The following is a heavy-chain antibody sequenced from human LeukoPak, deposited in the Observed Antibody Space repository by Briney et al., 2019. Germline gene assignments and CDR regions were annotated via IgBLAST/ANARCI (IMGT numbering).Heavy chain of an antibody. Sequence: PGGSLRLSCAASGFTFSSYAMNWVRQAPGKGLEWVSYINGGGANIYYADSVQGRFTISRDNAKNSLYLQMNNLRVEDTAVYYCARLLIVGTNYDYWGQGTLVTVSS. V-gene: IGHV3-48*03. J-gene: IGHJ4*02. CDR2: INGGGANI. CDR3: ARLLIVGTNYDY. D-gene: IGHD1-26*01. CDR1: GFTFSSYA.